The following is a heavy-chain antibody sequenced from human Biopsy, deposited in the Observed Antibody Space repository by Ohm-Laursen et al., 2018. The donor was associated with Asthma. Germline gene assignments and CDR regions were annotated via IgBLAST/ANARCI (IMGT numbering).Heavy chain of an antibody. Sequence: ESSVKVSCKASGGTFGNYAISWVRQAPGLGLGWMGGISPVFGSTNIAQKFQGRVTISADIFTKTAYLEVSSLRSDDTAVYYCASPSSSREILYYYYNMDIWGQGTTVTV. CDR1: GGTFGNYA. J-gene: IGHJ6*02. CDR3: ASPSSSREILYYYYNMDI. D-gene: IGHD6-13*01. V-gene: IGHV1-69*06. CDR2: ISPVFGST.